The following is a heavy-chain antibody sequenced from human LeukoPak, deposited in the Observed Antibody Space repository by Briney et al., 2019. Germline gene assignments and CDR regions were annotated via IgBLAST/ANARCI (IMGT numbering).Heavy chain of an antibody. D-gene: IGHD3-10*01. CDR2: ISWNSGSI. CDR1: GFTFDDYA. V-gene: IGHV3-9*03. CDR3: AKDQLPYYGSGSYNAFDI. J-gene: IGHJ3*02. Sequence: GGSLRLSCAASGFTFDDYAMHWVRQAPGKGLEWVSGISWNSGSIGYADSVKGRFTISRDNAKNSLYLQMSSLRAEDMALYYCAKDQLPYYGSGSYNAFDIWGQGTMVTVSS.